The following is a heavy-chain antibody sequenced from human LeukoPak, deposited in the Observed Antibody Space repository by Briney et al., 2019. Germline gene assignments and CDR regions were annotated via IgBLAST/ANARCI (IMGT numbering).Heavy chain of an antibody. CDR3: ARGRTFDN. CDR1: GGSISSYY. J-gene: IGHJ4*02. CDR2: IYDRGST. V-gene: IGHV4-59*01. Sequence: SETLSLTCTVSGGSISSYYWSWIGQPPGKGLEWIGNIYDRGSTKYNPSLKSRVTISVDTSKNQFSLRLSSVTAADTAVYYCARGRTFDNWGQGTLVTVSS.